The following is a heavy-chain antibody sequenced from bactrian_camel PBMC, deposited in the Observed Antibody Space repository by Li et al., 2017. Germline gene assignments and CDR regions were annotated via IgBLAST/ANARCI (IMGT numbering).Heavy chain of an antibody. CDR1: GFTDSRYC. CDR2: IAPATGTT. CDR3: AADLGWCGSRPLQREFRN. Sequence: VQLVESGGGSVQAGESLRLSCTAFGFTDSRYCMAWFRQAPGKEREGVAAIAPATGTTFYSDSVKGRFTISHVNANNTLHLQMNSLKPEDSAVYYCAADLGWCGSRPLQREFRNWGQGTQVTVS. D-gene: IGHD6*01. V-gene: IGHV3S1*01. J-gene: IGHJ4*01.